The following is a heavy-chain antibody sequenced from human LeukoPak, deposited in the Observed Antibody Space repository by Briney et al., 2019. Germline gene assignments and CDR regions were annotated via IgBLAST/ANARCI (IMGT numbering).Heavy chain of an antibody. CDR2: IYYSGST. CDR3: ATGGSSSGWYFDV. J-gene: IGHJ2*01. Sequence: SETLSLTCTVSGGSISSYYWSWIRQPPGKGLEWIGYIYYSGSTNYNPSLKSRVTISVDTSKNQFSLKLSSVTAADTAVYYCATGGSSSGWYFDVWGRGTLVTVSS. CDR1: GGSISSYY. V-gene: IGHV4-59*01. D-gene: IGHD6-13*01.